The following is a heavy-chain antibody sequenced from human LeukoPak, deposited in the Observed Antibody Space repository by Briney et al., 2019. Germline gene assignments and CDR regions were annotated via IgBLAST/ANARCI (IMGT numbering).Heavy chain of an antibody. V-gene: IGHV4-34*01. CDR2: INHSGST. D-gene: IGHD3-22*01. CDR1: GGSFSGYY. Sequence: KPSETLSLTCAVYGGSFSGYYWSWIRQPPGKGLEWIGEINHSGSTNYNPSLKSRVTISVDTSKNQFSLKLSSVTAADTAVYYCAKSNGYRLIDIWGQGTMVTVSS. J-gene: IGHJ3*02. CDR3: AKSNGYRLIDI.